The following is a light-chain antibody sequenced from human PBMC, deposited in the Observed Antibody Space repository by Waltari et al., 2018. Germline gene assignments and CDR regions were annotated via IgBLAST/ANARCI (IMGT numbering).Light chain of an antibody. CDR1: SSDVGSNNL. CDR3: CSYAGSGTFVV. Sequence: QSALTQPASVSGSPGPSIPISCTGTSSDVGSNNLLSWYQQHPVQAPKVVIYEGSERPSGISNRFSGSKSGITASLTISGLQPEDEADYYCCSYAGSGTFVVFGGGTKLTVL. V-gene: IGLV2-23*03. J-gene: IGLJ2*01. CDR2: EGS.